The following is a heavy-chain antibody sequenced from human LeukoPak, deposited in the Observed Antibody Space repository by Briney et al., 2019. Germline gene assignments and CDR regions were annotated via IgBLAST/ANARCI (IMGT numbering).Heavy chain of an antibody. Sequence: ASVKVSCKVSGYTLTELSMHWVRQAPGKGLEWMGGFDPEDGETIYAQKFQGRVTMTEDTSTDTAYMELSSLRSEDTAVYYCATDISLSSGYVYWGQGTLVTVSP. J-gene: IGHJ4*02. CDR1: GYTLTELS. CDR3: ATDISLSSGYVY. V-gene: IGHV1-24*01. D-gene: IGHD3-22*01. CDR2: FDPEDGET.